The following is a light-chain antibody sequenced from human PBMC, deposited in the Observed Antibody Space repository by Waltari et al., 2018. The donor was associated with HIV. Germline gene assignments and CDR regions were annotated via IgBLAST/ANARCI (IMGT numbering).Light chain of an antibody. CDR3: QQYNSYST. J-gene: IGKJ2*01. CDR1: QSISSR. Sequence: DIQMTQSPSNLSASVGDRVTITCRASQSISSRLAWYQQKPGKAPKLLHYKATSLESGVPSRFSGSGYGTEFTLTISSLQPDDFATYYCQQYNSYSTFGQGTKLEIK. V-gene: IGKV1-5*03. CDR2: KAT.